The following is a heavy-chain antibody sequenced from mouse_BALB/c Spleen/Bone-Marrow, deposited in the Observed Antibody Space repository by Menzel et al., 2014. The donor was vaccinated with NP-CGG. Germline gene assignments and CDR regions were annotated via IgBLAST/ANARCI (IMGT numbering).Heavy chain of an antibody. CDR2: INPNNGGT. J-gene: IGHJ3*01. V-gene: IGHV1S81*02. CDR3: TRSGPGFAY. CDR1: GYTFTNYF. Sequence: QLKESGAELVKPGASVKLSCKASGYTFTNYFMYWVKQRPGQGLEWIGEINPNNGGTNFNENFKSKATLTLDKSSSTAYMQLSSLTSEDSAVYYCTRSGPGFAYWGHGTLVTVSA.